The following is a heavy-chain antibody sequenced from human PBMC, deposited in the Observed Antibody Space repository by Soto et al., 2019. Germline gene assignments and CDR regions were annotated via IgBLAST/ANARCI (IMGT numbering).Heavy chain of an antibody. J-gene: IGHJ5*02. D-gene: IGHD1-20*01. CDR1: GFSLSNARMG. CDR3: ARIKGITGTSNWFDP. V-gene: IGHV2-26*01. Sequence: QVTLKESGPVLVKPTETLTLTCTVSGFSLSNARMGVSWIRQPPGKALEWLAHIFSNDEKSYSTSLKSRLTISKDTSKNQVVLTMTNMDPVDTATYYCARIKGITGTSNWFDPWGQGTLVTVSS. CDR2: IFSNDEK.